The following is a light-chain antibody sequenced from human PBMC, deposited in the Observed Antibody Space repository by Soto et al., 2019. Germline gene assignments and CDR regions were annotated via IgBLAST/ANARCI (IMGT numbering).Light chain of an antibody. V-gene: IGLV2-14*01. CDR1: SSDVGGSDF. CDR2: DVT. Sequence: QSVLTQPASVSGSPGQSITISCIGTSSDVGGSDFVSWYQQHPGQAPKLMIYDVTNRPSGVSNRFSGSKSGNTASLTISGLQAEDEADYYCSSLTTTITYVFGTGTKLTVL. CDR3: SSLTTTITYV. J-gene: IGLJ1*01.